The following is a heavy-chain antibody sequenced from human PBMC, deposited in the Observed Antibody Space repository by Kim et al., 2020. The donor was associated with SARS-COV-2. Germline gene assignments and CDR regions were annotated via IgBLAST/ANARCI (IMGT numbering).Heavy chain of an antibody. Sequence: AAAVKGRFTISKDNAKNSLYLQMNSLRAEDTAVYYCARSGYSHGYRGGFDPWGQGTLVTVSS. CDR3: ARSGYSHGYRGGFDP. V-gene: IGHV3-11*01. J-gene: IGHJ5*02. D-gene: IGHD5-18*01.